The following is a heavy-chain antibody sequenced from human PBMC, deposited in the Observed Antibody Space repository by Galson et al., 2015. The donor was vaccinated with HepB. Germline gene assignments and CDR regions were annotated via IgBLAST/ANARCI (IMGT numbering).Heavy chain of an antibody. CDR3: ARDSGSGYSYYFDY. J-gene: IGHJ4*02. CDR1: GFTFSCYS. V-gene: IGHV3-21*06. CDR2: ISSSSRYI. Sequence: SLRLSCAASGFTFSCYSMNWVRQAPGKGLEWVSSISSSSRYIYYGDSVKGRFTISRDNAKNSLYLQMSSLRAEDTAVYYCARDSGSGYSYYFDYWGQGTLVTVSS. D-gene: IGHD3-22*01.